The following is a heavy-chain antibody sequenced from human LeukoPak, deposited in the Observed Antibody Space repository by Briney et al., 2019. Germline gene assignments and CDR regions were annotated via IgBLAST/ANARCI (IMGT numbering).Heavy chain of an antibody. V-gene: IGHV4-59*01. D-gene: IGHD5-18*01. CDR3: ARGGSYGLAYYYYYGMDV. Sequence: PSETLSLTCTVSGVSISSYYWSWIRQPPGKGLEWIGYIYYSGSTNYNPSLKSRVTISVDTSKNQFSLKLSSVTAADTAVYYCARGGSYGLAYYYYYGMDVWGQGTTVTVSS. CDR1: GVSISSYY. CDR2: IYYSGST. J-gene: IGHJ6*02.